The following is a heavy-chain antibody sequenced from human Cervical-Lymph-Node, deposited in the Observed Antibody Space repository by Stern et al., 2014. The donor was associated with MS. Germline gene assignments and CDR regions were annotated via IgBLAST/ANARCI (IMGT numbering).Heavy chain of an antibody. CDR1: GGSISSGSYY. J-gene: IGHJ6*02. D-gene: IGHD3-9*01. CDR2: IYTSGST. CDR3: ARDCRLRYFDNYGMDV. V-gene: IGHV4-61*02. Sequence: QVQLVESGPGLVKPSQTLSLTCTVSGGSISSGSYYWSWIRQPAGKGLEWIGRIYTSGSTNYNPSLKRRVTISVDTSKNKFSLKLISVTAADTAVYYCARDCRLRYFDNYGMDVWGQGTTVTVSS.